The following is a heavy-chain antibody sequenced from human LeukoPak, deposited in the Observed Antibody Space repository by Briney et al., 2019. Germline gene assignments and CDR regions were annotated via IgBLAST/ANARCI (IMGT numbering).Heavy chain of an antibody. D-gene: IGHD6-19*01. Sequence: SETLSLTCAVYGGSFSGYYWSWIRQPPGKGLEWVGEINHSGSTNYNPSLKSRVTISVDTSKNQFSLKLSSVTAEDTAVYYCARALGQYSSGWYGSYYYYYMDVWGKGTTVTVSS. CDR1: GGSFSGYY. J-gene: IGHJ6*03. CDR3: ARALGQYSSGWYGSYYYYYMDV. V-gene: IGHV4-34*01. CDR2: INHSGST.